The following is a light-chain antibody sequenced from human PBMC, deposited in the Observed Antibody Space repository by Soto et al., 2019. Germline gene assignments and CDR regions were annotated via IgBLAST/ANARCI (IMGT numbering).Light chain of an antibody. CDR3: SSYTSSNSIL. CDR2: EVS. Sequence: QSVLTQPPSASGTPGQRVTISCSGSSSDIGDYAYVSWYQQHPDKAPKLMIYEVSNRPSGVSNRFSGSKSGNTASLTISGLLAEDEADYYCSSYTSSNSILFGGGTK. CDR1: SSDIGDYAY. V-gene: IGLV2-14*01. J-gene: IGLJ3*02.